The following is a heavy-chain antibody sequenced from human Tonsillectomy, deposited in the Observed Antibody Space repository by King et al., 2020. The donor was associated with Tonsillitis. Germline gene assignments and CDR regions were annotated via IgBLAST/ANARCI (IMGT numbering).Heavy chain of an antibody. Sequence: QLQESGPGLVKPSETLSLTCTVSGGSISSSSYYWGWIRQPPGEGLGWIGSIYYSGSTYYNPSLKSRVTISVDTSKNQFSLKLSSVTAADTAVYYCAGPHSDYDILTGFYYYYGIDIWGQGTTVTVSS. D-gene: IGHD3-9*01. CDR2: IYYSGST. CDR3: AGPHSDYDILTGFYYYYGIDI. CDR1: GGSISSSSYY. V-gene: IGHV4-39*07. J-gene: IGHJ6*02.